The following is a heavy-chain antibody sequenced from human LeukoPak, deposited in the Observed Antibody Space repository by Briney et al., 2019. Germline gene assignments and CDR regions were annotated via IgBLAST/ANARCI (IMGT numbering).Heavy chain of an antibody. CDR3: ARDASGSSTGLLDS. D-gene: IGHD1-26*01. V-gene: IGHV3-21*01. CDR1: GFTLRSYG. Sequence: PGGSLRLSCAASGFTLRSYGMNWVRQPPGRGLEWVSYISTSSYYIYYADPVKGPFTISRDDAKNSLYLQMDSLRAEDTAIYYCARDASGSSTGLLDSWGQGTLVTVSS. J-gene: IGHJ4*02. CDR2: ISTSSYYI.